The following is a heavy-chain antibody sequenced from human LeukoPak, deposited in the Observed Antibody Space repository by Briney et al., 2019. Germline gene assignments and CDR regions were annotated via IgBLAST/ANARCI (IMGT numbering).Heavy chain of an antibody. Sequence: GGSLRLSCAASGFTSSSYSMNWVRQAPGKGLEWVSSISSSSSYIYYADSVKGRFTISRDNAKNSLYLQMNSLRAEDTAVYYCARDGGYCSSTSCYLDYYGMDVWGKGTTVTVSS. CDR1: GFTSSSYS. J-gene: IGHJ6*04. V-gene: IGHV3-21*01. CDR3: ARDGGYCSSTSCYLDYYGMDV. CDR2: ISSSSSYI. D-gene: IGHD2-2*01.